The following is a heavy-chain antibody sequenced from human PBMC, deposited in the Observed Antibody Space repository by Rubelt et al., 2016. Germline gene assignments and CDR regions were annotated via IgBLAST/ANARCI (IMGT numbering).Heavy chain of an antibody. Sequence: GSTYYKPSLKSRVTISADTSKNQFSLKLSSVTAADTAVYYCARSPGDYWGQGTLVTVSS. J-gene: IGHJ4*02. CDR2: GST. CDR3: ARSPGDY. V-gene: IGHV4-39*07.